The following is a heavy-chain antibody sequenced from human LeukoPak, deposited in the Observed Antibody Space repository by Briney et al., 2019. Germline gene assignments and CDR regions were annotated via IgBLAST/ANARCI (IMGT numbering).Heavy chain of an antibody. Sequence: SETLSLTCTVSGGSISSYYWSWIRQPPGKGLEWIGYIYYSGSTSYNPSLKSRVTISVDTSKNQFSLKLSSVTAADTAVYYCARRIAAAMLEIDAFDIWGQGTMVTVSS. CDR2: IYYSGST. V-gene: IGHV4-59*01. CDR1: GGSISSYY. J-gene: IGHJ3*02. CDR3: ARRIAAAMLEIDAFDI. D-gene: IGHD6-13*01.